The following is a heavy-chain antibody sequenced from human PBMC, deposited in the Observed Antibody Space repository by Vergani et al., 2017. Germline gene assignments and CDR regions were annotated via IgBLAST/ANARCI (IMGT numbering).Heavy chain of an antibody. D-gene: IGHD4-23*01. CDR1: GGSISSYY. J-gene: IGHJ3*02. CDR3: ARERHDYGGGSDAFDI. CDR2: IYTSGST. V-gene: IGHV4-4*08. Sequence: QVQLQESGPGLVKPSETLSLTCTVSGGSISSYYWSWIRQPPGKGLEWIGYIYTSGSTNYNPSLKSRVTMSVDTSKNQFSLKLSSVTAADTAVYYCARERHDYGGGSDAFDIWGQGTMVTVSS.